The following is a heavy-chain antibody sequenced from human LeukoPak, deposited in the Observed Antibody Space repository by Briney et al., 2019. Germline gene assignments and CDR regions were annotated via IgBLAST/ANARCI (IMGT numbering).Heavy chain of an antibody. CDR2: ISPHSGDT. V-gene: IGHV1-2*02. CDR3: ARLHYDILTGYGGTDY. CDR1: GYIFTGYY. D-gene: IGHD3-9*01. J-gene: IGHJ4*02. Sequence: ASVNVSCKASGYIFTGYYMHWVRQAPGQGLEWMGWISPHSGDTNYAQKFQGRVTMTRDTSISTAYMELSRLRSDDTAVYYCARLHYDILTGYGGTDYWGQGTLVTVSS.